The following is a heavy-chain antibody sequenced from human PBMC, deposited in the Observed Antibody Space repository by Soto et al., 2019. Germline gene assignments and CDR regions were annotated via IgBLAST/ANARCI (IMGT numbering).Heavy chain of an antibody. V-gene: IGHV4-4*02. J-gene: IGHJ4*02. CDR3: ARGQGYSSSSFFDY. Sequence: QVQLQQSGPGLVKPSGTLSLTCAVSGGSISSSNWWCWVRQPPGKGLEWIGEIYHSGNTNYNPSLKSRVTISVYKSKNQFSLKLSSVTAADTAVYYCARGQGYSSSSFFDYWGQGTLVTVSS. CDR2: IYHSGNT. D-gene: IGHD6-6*01. CDR1: GGSISSSNW.